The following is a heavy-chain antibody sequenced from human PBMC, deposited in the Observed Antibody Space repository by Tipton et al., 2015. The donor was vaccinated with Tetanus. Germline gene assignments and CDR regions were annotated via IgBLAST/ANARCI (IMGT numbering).Heavy chain of an antibody. CDR1: GFTVSSNY. CDR3: ARGYYYGSGNYYNPPFFDY. J-gene: IGHJ4*02. Sequence: GSLRLSCAASGFTVSSNYMSWVRQAPGKGLEWVSVIYSGGSTYYADSVKGRFTISRDNSKNTLYLQMNSLRAEDTAVYYCARGYYYGSGNYYNPPFFDYWGQGTLVTVSS. CDR2: IYSGGST. D-gene: IGHD3-10*01. V-gene: IGHV3-53*01.